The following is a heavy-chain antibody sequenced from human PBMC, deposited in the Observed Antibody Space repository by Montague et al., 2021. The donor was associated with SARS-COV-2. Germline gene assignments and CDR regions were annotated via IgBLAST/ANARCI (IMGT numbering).Heavy chain of an antibody. D-gene: IGHD3-10*01. V-gene: IGHV6-1*01. CDR1: GDSVSSNSAA. J-gene: IGHJ6*01. Sequence: CAISGDSVSSNSAAWNWIRQSPSRGLEWLGRTYYRSKWYNDYAVSVKSRITINPDTSKNQFSLQLNSVTPEDTAVYYCARSLWFGELLSLYYYYGMNVWGQGNTGTVSS. CDR2: TYYRSKWYN. CDR3: ARSLWFGELLSLYYYYGMNV.